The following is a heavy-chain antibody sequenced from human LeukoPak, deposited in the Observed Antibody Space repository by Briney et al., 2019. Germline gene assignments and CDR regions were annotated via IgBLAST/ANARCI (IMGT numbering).Heavy chain of an antibody. J-gene: IGHJ4*02. D-gene: IGHD2-2*01. CDR2: MYYSGNT. Sequence: SETLSLTCTVSGVSISSTAYYWGWIRQPPGKGLEWIGSMYYSGNTYYNPSLKSRVTMSVDTPKNQFSLKLTSVTAADTAMFYCARQVSYSTSLLGYYFDYWGQGILVTVSS. CDR3: ARQVSYSTSLLGYYFDY. V-gene: IGHV4-39*01. CDR1: GVSISSTAYY.